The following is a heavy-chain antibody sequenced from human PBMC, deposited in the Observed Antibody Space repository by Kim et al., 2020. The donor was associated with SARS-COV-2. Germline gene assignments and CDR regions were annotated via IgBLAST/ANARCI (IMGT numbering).Heavy chain of an antibody. D-gene: IGHD1-20*01. J-gene: IGHJ5*02. CDR2: ISYDGSNK. CDR1: GFTFSNFG. Sequence: GGSLRLSCAASGFTFSNFGMHWVRQAPGKGLEWVTVISYDGSNKYYADSVKGRFTISRDNSRNTLYLQMNSLRGDDTAVYYCAKATLGYNWNPTPGSWGQGTLVVVSS. CDR3: AKATLGYNWNPTPGS. V-gene: IGHV3-30*18.